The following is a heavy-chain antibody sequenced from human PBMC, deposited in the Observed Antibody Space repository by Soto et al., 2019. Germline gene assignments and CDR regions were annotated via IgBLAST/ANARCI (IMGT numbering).Heavy chain of an antibody. CDR1: GFTFSSYA. Sequence: DVQLLESGGGLVQPEGSLRLSCAASGFTFSSYAMCWVRQGPGKGLEWVAVVSIGGSTHYADSVRGRFTISRDNSKNTLSLQMNSLTAEDTAVYFCAKRRCAGGHFDYWGQGALVTVSS. CDR3: AKRRCAGGHFDY. V-gene: IGHV3-23*01. J-gene: IGHJ4*02. D-gene: IGHD2-8*02. CDR2: VSIGGST.